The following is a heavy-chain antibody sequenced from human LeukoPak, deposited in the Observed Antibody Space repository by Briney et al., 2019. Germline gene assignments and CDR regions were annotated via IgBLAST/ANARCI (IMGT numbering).Heavy chain of an antibody. CDR2: ISGSGGST. Sequence: PGGSLRLSSAAPGFTFSSDAMSCVCQGPRKGLEKVSAISGSGGSTYYADSVKGRFTISRDNSKNTLYLQMNSLRAEDTAVYYCAKRLWFGPWSSVALDYWGQGTLVTVSS. J-gene: IGHJ4*02. V-gene: IGHV3-23*01. CDR1: GFTFSSDA. CDR3: AKRLWFGPWSSVALDY. D-gene: IGHD3-10*01.